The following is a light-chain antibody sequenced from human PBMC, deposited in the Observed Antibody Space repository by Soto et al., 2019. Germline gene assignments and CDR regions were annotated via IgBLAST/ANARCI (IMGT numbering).Light chain of an antibody. J-gene: IGLJ1*01. CDR3: SSYTSSSTLGV. CDR1: SSDVGGYNY. CDR2: DVS. V-gene: IGLV2-14*01. Sequence: QSALTQPASVSGSPGQSITISCTGTSSDVGGYNYVSWYQQHPGKAPKLMIYDVSNRPSGVSNRFSRSKSGNTASLTISGLQAEDEADYYCSSYTSSSTLGVVGTGTKLTVL.